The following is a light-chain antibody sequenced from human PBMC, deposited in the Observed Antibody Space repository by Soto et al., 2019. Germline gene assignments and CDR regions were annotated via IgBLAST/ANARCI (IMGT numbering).Light chain of an antibody. V-gene: IGKV1-27*01. J-gene: IGKJ3*01. Sequence: DIQITQSQSSLSASVGHSFTITCRASQSSSNYFAWYQQNPGKVPKLLIYTASTLHSGVPSRCSGSGSGTYFILTISRLQPEVVATYYCQKDNSAPFTFGPGTKVDIK. CDR3: QKDNSAPFT. CDR2: TAS. CDR1: QSSSNY.